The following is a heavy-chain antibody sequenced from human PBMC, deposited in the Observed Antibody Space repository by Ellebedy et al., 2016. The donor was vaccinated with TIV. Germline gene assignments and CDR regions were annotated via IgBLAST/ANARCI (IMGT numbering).Heavy chain of an antibody. D-gene: IGHD1-26*01. CDR1: GGSISSSNYY. CDR3: AMHQKELFDY. J-gene: IGHJ4*02. Sequence: MPSEILSLTCTVSGGSISSSNYYWGWIRQPPGKGLEWMGSIYYSGSTFYNPSLKSRVTISVDTSKNQFSLKLTSVTAADTAVYYCAMHQKELFDYWGPGALISVSS. V-gene: IGHV4-39*07. CDR2: IYYSGST.